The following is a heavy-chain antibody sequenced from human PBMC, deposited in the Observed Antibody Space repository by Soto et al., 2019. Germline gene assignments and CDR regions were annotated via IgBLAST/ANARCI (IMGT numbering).Heavy chain of an antibody. CDR2: MYYGGSI. Sequence: SETLSLTCTVSGGSISRSTYYWAWIRQPPGKGLEWIGSMYYGGSIYYNPSLKSRVTISVDTSKNQFSLKLSSVTAADTAVYYCARGVYKVDTAMVGLRYYYYGMDVWGQGTTVTVS. J-gene: IGHJ6*02. CDR3: ARGVYKVDTAMVGLRYYYYGMDV. D-gene: IGHD5-18*01. V-gene: IGHV4-39*07. CDR1: GGSISRSTYY.